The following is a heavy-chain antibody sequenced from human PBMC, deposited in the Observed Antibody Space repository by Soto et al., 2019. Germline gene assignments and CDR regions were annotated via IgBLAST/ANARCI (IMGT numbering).Heavy chain of an antibody. CDR2: IYYSGST. V-gene: IGHV4-59*08. J-gene: IGHJ4*02. Sequence: SETLSLTCTVSGGSISSYYWSWIRQPPGKGLEWIGYIYYSGSTNYNPSLKSRVTISVDTSKNQFSLKLSSVTAADTAVYYCARHESSSWWEFDYWGQGTLVTVSS. CDR3: ARHESSSWWEFDY. CDR1: GGSISSYY. D-gene: IGHD6-13*01.